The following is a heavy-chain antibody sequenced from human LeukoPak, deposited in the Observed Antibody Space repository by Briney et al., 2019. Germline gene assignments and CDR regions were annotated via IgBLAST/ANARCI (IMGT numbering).Heavy chain of an antibody. D-gene: IGHD6-13*01. CDR1: GASFSSSTYY. V-gene: IGHV4-39*01. J-gene: IGHJ4*02. CDR3: ARHAGGISATGTRPFDY. Sequence: SETLSLTCTVSGASFSSSTYYWGWIRQPPGKGLEWIGSIYYSGSTYYNPSLKSRVTMSVDTSKNQFSLKLSSVAAADTAVYYCARHAGGISATGTRPFDYWGQGTLVTVSS. CDR2: IYYSGST.